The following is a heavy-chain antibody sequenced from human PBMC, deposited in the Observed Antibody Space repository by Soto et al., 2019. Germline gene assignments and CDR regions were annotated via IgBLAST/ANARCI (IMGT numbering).Heavy chain of an antibody. J-gene: IGHJ4*02. CDR3: ATTSPYYYDSSGYSGDFDY. D-gene: IGHD3-22*01. CDR2: IIPIFGTA. CDR1: GGTFSSYA. Sequence: SSVKVSCKASGGTFSSYAISWVRQAPGQGLEWMGGIIPIFGTANYAQKFQGRVTMTEDTSTDTAYMELSSLRSEDTTVYYCATTSPYYYDSSGYSGDFDYWGQGTTVTVSS. V-gene: IGHV1-69*06.